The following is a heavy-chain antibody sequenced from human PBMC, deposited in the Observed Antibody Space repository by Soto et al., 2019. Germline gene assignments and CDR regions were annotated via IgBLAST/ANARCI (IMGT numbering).Heavy chain of an antibody. J-gene: IGHJ6*02. CDR3: ARVDTYDYYYAMDV. Sequence: GGSLRLSCAASGFTVTSNYMNWVRQPPGKGLEWVSIIYSSGATYYADSVKGRFTISRDKSKNTLYHQMRNLRAEDTAIFYCARVDTYDYYYAMDVWGQGTTVTVSS. V-gene: IGHV3-53*01. CDR2: IYSSGAT. CDR1: GFTVTSNY. D-gene: IGHD5-18*01.